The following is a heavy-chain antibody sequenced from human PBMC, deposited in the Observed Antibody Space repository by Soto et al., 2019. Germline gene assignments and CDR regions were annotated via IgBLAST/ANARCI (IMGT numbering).Heavy chain of an antibody. CDR1: GFTFSGSA. Sequence: EVQLVESGGGLVQPGGSLKLSCVASGFTFSGSAMHWVRQASGKGLEWVGRIRSKANSYATAYAASVKGRFTISRDDSKNTAYLQMDSLKSEDTGVYYCTRPRPGSWGQGTLVTVSS. V-gene: IGHV3-73*01. J-gene: IGHJ4*02. CDR3: TRPRPGS. CDR2: IRSKANSYAT.